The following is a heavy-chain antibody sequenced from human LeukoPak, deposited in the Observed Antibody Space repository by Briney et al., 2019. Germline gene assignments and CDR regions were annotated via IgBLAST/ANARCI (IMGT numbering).Heavy chain of an antibody. D-gene: IGHD5-24*01. V-gene: IGHV4-34*01. CDR2: INDSGSI. J-gene: IGHJ4*02. CDR3: ARGRRW. CDR1: GGSFSGCY. Sequence: SETLSLTCAVYGGSFSGCYWTWIRQPPGKGLEWIGEINDSGSINYNPTLKSRVTISVDTSKNQFSLKLTSVTAADTAVYYCARGRRWWGQGTLVTVSS.